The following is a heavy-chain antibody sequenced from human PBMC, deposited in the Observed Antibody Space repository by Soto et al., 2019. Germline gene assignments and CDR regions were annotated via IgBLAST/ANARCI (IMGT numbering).Heavy chain of an antibody. CDR2: ISAYNGNT. Sequence: ASVKVSCKASGYTFTSYGISWVRQAPGQGLEWMGWISAYNGNTNYAQKLQGRVTMTTDTSTSTAYMELRSLRSDDTAVYYCARLYYYDNRDYLDPWGQGTLVTVSS. CDR3: ARLYYYDNRDYLDP. CDR1: GYTFTSYG. D-gene: IGHD3-22*01. J-gene: IGHJ5*02. V-gene: IGHV1-18*01.